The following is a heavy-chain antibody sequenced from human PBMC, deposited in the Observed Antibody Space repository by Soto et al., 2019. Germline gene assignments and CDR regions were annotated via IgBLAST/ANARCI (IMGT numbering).Heavy chain of an antibody. D-gene: IGHD5-18*01. V-gene: IGHV3-33*08. CDR2: IRYDGSNK. Sequence: GGSLRLSWAVCGFTFRSYSMHWVLQSPGKGLEWVAVIRYDGSNKYYADSVKGRFTISRDNSKNTLYLQMNSLRAEDTAVYYCSGVQHPPSYGMGFWGPGNTGPGS. CDR1: GFTFRSYS. CDR3: SGVQHPPSYGMGF. J-gene: IGHJ6*02.